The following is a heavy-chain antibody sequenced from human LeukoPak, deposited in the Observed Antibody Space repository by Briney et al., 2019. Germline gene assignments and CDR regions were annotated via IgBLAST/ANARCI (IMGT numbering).Heavy chain of an antibody. Sequence: SGGSLRLSCAASGFTLSSYWMHWVRQAPGKGLVWVSRFKSDGSSTSYADSVKGRFTISRDNAKNTLYLQMNSLRAEDTAVYYCASGRWSDYLDYWGQGTLVTVSS. V-gene: IGHV3-74*01. J-gene: IGHJ4*02. CDR3: ASGRWSDYLDY. CDR2: FKSDGSST. D-gene: IGHD3-3*01. CDR1: GFTLSSYW.